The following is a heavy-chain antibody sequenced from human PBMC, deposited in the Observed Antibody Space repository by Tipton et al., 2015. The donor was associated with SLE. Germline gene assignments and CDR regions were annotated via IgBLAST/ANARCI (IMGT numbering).Heavy chain of an antibody. CDR1: GGSFSGYY. J-gene: IGHJ4*02. CDR3: ARVRGWDFDY. D-gene: IGHD1-26*01. CDR2: IYHSGST. Sequence: TLSLTCAVYGGSFSGYYWSWIRQPPGKGLEWIGSIYHSGSTYYNPSLKSRVTISVDTSKNQFSLKLSSVTAADTAVYYCARVRGWDFDYWGQGTLVTVSS. V-gene: IGHV4-34*01.